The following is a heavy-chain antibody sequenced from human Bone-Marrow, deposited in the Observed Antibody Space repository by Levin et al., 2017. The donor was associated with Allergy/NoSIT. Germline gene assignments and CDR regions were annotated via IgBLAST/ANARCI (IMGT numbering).Heavy chain of an antibody. CDR2: IYNTGST. CDR3: ARQSGGDYDSSTGDYTGGLFDY. D-gene: IGHD3-3*01. Sequence: PSETLSLTCTVSGGSLNNYYWSWIRQPPGKGLEWIGYIYNTGSTNYNPSLKGRVTMSVDTSKNQFSLRLNSVTAADTAVYYCARQSGGDYDSSTGDYTGGLFDYWGQGTLVTVSS. V-gene: IGHV4-59*08. J-gene: IGHJ4*02. CDR1: GGSLNNYY.